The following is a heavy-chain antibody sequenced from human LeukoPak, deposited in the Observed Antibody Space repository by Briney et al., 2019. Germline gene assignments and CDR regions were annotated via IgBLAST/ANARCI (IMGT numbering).Heavy chain of an antibody. Sequence: PSETLSLTCTVSGGSISNYYWSWIRQPPGKGLEWIGYISYSGSTNYNPSLKSRVTISVDTSKNQFSLRLSSVTAADTAVYYCARLGYGEYLFYSDYWGQGTLVTVSS. J-gene: IGHJ4*02. V-gene: IGHV4-59*01. D-gene: IGHD4-17*01. CDR2: ISYSGST. CDR3: ARLGYGEYLFYSDY. CDR1: GGSISNYY.